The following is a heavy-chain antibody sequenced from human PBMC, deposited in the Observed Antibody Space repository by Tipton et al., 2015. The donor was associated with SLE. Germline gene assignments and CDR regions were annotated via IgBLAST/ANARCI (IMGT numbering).Heavy chain of an antibody. CDR1: GGSFSGYY. Sequence: TLSLTCAVYGGSFSGYYWSWIRQPPGKGLEWIGEINHSGSTNYNPSLQSRVTLSVDKSKNQFSLRLSSVSAADTAVYYCARDEYRYDATGYHLLGYFDFWGQGTLVTVSS. J-gene: IGHJ4*02. V-gene: IGHV4-34*01. CDR3: ARDEYRYDATGYHLLGYFDF. CDR2: INHSGST. D-gene: IGHD3-22*01.